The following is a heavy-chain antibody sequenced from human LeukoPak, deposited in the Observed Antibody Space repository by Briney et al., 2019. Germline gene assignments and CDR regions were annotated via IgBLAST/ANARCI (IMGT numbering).Heavy chain of an antibody. Sequence: SETLSLTCTVSGGSINNYYWSWIRQPPGKGPEWIGYIYYSGSTNYNPSLKSRVTISVDTSKNQFSLKLSSVTAADTAVYYCARPRGTTLIFDYWGQGTLVTISS. V-gene: IGHV4-59*01. CDR1: GGSINNYY. D-gene: IGHD4-17*01. CDR2: IYYSGST. CDR3: ARPRGTTLIFDY. J-gene: IGHJ4*02.